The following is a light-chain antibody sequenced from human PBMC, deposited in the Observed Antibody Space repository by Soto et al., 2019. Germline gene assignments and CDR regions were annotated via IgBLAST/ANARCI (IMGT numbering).Light chain of an antibody. Sequence: DIQMTQSPSSLSASVGDRFTITCRSSQSIGNWLAWYQQKPGKAPKLLIYDASTLESGVPSRFSGSGSGTEFTLTISSLQPDDFATYYCQQYNSYSSMFGHGTKVDIK. J-gene: IGKJ1*01. CDR1: QSIGNW. V-gene: IGKV1-5*01. CDR2: DAS. CDR3: QQYNSYSSM.